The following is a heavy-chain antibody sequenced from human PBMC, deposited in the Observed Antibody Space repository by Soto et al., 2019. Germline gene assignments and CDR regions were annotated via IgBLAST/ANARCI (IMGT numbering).Heavy chain of an antibody. V-gene: IGHV1-8*01. CDR1: GYTFTSYD. CDR3: ARGSGIAAAGTDYYYGMDV. Sequence: ASVKVSCKASGYTFTSYDINWVRQATGQGLEWMGWMNPNSGNTGYAQKFQGRVTMTRNTSISTAYMELSSLRSEDTAVYYCARGSGIAAAGTDYYYGMDVWGQGTTVTVS. D-gene: IGHD6-13*01. CDR2: MNPNSGNT. J-gene: IGHJ6*02.